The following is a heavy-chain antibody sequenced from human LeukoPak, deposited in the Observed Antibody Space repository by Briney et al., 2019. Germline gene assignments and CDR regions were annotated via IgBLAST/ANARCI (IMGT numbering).Heavy chain of an antibody. Sequence: GASVKVSCKASGYTFTSYAMHWVRQAPGQRLEWMGWINAGNGNTKYSQKFQGRVTITRDTSASTAYMELSSLRSDDTAVYYCGVVVVPAAMGIWFDPWGQGTLVTVSS. CDR3: GVVVVPAAMGIWFDP. D-gene: IGHD2-2*01. J-gene: IGHJ5*02. CDR1: GYTFTSYA. V-gene: IGHV1-3*01. CDR2: INAGNGNT.